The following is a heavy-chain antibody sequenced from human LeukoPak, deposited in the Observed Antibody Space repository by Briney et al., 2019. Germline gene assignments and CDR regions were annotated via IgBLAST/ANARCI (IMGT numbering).Heavy chain of an antibody. D-gene: IGHD1-1*01. J-gene: IGHJ4*02. CDR3: TGGTGNSLLYFDY. Sequence: GGSLRLSCAASGFTSSGSAMHWVRQASGKGLEWVGRIRSKANSYATAYAASVKGRFTISRDDSKNTAYLQMNSLKTEDTAVYYCTGGTGNSLLYFDYWGQGTLVTVSS. V-gene: IGHV3-73*01. CDR2: IRSKANSYAT. CDR1: GFTSSGSA.